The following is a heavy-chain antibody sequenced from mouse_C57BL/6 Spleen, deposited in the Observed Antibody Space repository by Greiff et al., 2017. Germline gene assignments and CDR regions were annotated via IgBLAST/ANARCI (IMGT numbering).Heavy chain of an antibody. CDR1: GFSLTSYG. J-gene: IGHJ1*03. D-gene: IGHD1-1*02. Sequence: QVQLQQSGPGLVQPSQSLSITCTVSGFSLTSYGVHWVRQSPGKGLEWLGVIWSGGSTDYNAAFISRLSISKDNSKSQVFFKMTSLQADDTAIYYCARGGGRWYFDVWGTGTTVTVSS. V-gene: IGHV2-2*01. CDR3: ARGGGRWYFDV. CDR2: IWSGGST.